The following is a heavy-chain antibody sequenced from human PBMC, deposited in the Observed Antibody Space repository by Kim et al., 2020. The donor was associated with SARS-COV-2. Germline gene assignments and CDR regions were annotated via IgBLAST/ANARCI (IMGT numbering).Heavy chain of an antibody. Sequence: GGSLRLSCAASGFTFSSYSMNWVRQAPGKGLEWVSSISSSSSYIYYADSVKGRFTISRDNAKSSLYLQMNSLRAEDTAVYYCARDRFWGWGSHGGDYWGQGTLVTVSS. V-gene: IGHV3-21*01. J-gene: IGHJ4*02. D-gene: IGHD7-27*01. CDR2: ISSSSSYI. CDR1: GFTFSSYS. CDR3: ARDRFWGWGSHGGDY.